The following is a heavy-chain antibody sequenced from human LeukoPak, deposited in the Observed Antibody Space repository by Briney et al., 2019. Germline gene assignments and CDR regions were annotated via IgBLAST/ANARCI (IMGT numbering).Heavy chain of an antibody. CDR2: ISYDGSNK. CDR1: GFTFSSYG. J-gene: IGHJ6*04. V-gene: IGHV3-30*18. CDR3: AKPGIQLWSRMDV. D-gene: IGHD5-18*01. Sequence: PGGSLRLSCAASGFTFSSYGMHWVRQAPGKGLEWVAVISYDGSNKYYADSVKGRFTISRDNSKNTLYLQMNSLRAEDTAVYYCAKPGIQLWSRMDVWGKGTTVTVSS.